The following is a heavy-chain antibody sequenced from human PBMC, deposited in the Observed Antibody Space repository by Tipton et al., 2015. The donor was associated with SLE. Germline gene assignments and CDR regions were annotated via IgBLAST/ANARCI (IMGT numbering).Heavy chain of an antibody. CDR2: IYYSGST. CDR1: GGSISSSSYY. CDR3: ARGLLWGAFDI. D-gene: IGHD3-10*01. Sequence: LRLSCTVSGGSISSSSYYWGWIRQPPGKGLGWLGSIYYSGSTCYNPSLKSRVTISVDTSKNQFSLKLSSVTAADTAVYYCARGLLWGAFDIWGQGTMVTVSS. V-gene: IGHV4-39*07. J-gene: IGHJ3*02.